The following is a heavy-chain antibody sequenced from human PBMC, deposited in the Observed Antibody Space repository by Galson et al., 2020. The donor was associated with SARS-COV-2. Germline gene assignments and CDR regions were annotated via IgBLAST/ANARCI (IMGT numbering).Heavy chain of an antibody. V-gene: IGHV3-66*01. CDR3: TKNLEWAEDY. D-gene: IGHD3-3*01. Sequence: GESLKISCAASGFTVSSNYMSWVRQAPGKGLEWVSVIYSGGSTYYADSVKGRVTVSRDNAKNLVFLQMTGLRAEDTAVCFCTKNLEWAEDYWGQGTLVTVSS. J-gene: IGHJ4*02. CDR2: IYSGGST. CDR1: GFTVSSNY.